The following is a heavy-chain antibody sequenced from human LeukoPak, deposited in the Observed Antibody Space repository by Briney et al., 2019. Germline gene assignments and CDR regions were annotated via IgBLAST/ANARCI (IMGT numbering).Heavy chain of an antibody. CDR3: ARGMAAAGTLYFDY. CDR1: GFTFSSYA. Sequence: GGSLRLSCAASGFTFSSYAMHWVRQAPGKGLEWVAVISYDGSSKYYADSVKGRFTISRDNSKNTLYLQMNSLRAEDTAVYYCARGMAAAGTLYFDYWGQGTLVTVSS. J-gene: IGHJ4*02. D-gene: IGHD6-13*01. CDR2: ISYDGSSK. V-gene: IGHV3-30-3*01.